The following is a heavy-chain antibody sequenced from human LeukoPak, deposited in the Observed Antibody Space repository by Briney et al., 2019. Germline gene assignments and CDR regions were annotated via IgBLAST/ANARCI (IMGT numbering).Heavy chain of an antibody. V-gene: IGHV4-4*09. CDR1: GVSITRDY. CDR2: IYTGGNT. J-gene: IGHJ5*02. CDR3: PRSSPYYRSFDP. Sequence: AETLSLTCTVSGVSITRDYWSWIRQPPGKALEWIGYIYTGGNTTYNPSLKSRVTISVDTSKNLFSLKLTAVTAANRAGCYCPRSSPYYRSFDPWGQGTLVTVSS. D-gene: IGHD3-10*01.